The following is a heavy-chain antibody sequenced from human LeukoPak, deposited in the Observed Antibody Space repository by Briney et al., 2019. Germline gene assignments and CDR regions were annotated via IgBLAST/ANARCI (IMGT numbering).Heavy chain of an antibody. CDR2: IYTSGST. V-gene: IGHV4-4*07. J-gene: IGHJ3*02. D-gene: IGHD3-3*01. Sequence: SETLSLTCTVSGGSISSYYWSWIRLPAGKGLEWIGRIYTSGSTNYNPSLKSRVTMSVDTSKNQFSLKLSSVTAADTAVYYCARDYDFSDAFDIWGQGTMVTVSS. CDR1: GGSISSYY. CDR3: ARDYDFSDAFDI.